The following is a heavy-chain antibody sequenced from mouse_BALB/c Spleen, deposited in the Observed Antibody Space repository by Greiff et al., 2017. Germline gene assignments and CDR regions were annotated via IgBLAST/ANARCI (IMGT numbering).Heavy chain of an antibody. CDR2: IWSGGSI. CDR1: GFTLTSYG. V-gene: IGHV2-2*02. CDR3: ARKMNWYFDV. Sequence: VQLQESGPGLVQPSQSLSITCTVSGFTLTSYGVHWVRQSPGKGLEWLGVIWSGGSIDYNAAFISRLNISKDNSKSQVFFKMNSLQANDSAIYYCARKMNWYFDVWGAGTTVTVSS. J-gene: IGHJ1*01.